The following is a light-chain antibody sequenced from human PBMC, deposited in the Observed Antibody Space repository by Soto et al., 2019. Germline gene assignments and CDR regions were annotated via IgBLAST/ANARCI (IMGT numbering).Light chain of an antibody. CDR2: DAS. CDR1: QSVSSY. CDR3: QQYSSWPPIT. Sequence: EIVLTQSPATLSLSPGEIATLSFSASQSVSSYLAWYQQKPGQAPRLLIYDASNRATGIPARFSCSGSGTEFTLTISSLQSEDFAVYYCQQYSSWPPITFGQGTKVDIK. J-gene: IGKJ2*01. V-gene: IGKV3-11*01.